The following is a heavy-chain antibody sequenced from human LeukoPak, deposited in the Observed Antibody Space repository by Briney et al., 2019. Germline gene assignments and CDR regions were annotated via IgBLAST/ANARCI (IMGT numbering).Heavy chain of an antibody. D-gene: IGHD3-22*01. CDR2: IYYSGST. J-gene: IGHJ4*02. V-gene: IGHV4-39*01. Sequence: SETLSLTCTVSGGSISSSSYYWGWIRQPPGKGLEWIGSIYYSGSTYYNPSLKSRVTISVDTSKNQFSLKLSSVTAADTAVYYCARVAYYYDRQFDYWGQGTLVTVSS. CDR3: ARVAYYYDRQFDY. CDR1: GGSISSSSYY.